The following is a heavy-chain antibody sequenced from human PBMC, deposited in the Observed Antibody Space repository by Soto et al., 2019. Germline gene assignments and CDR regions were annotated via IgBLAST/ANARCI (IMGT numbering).Heavy chain of an antibody. CDR1: VFTFISYG. D-gene: IGHD3-3*01. CDR2: ILYDGSNK. J-gene: IGHJ6*02. V-gene: IGHV3-30*18. Sequence: GSLRLSCAASVFTFISYGMHWVRQAPGKGLEWVAVILYDGSNKYYADSVKGRFTISRDNSKNTLYLQMNSLRAEDTAVYYCAKDLYDFWSGGGYYYYGMDVWGQGTTVTVSS. CDR3: AKDLYDFWSGGGYYYYGMDV.